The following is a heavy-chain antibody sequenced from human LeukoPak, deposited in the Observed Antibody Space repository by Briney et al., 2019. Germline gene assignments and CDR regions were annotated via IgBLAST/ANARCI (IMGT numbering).Heavy chain of an antibody. CDR3: ARLGCSGGSCYSGGGRYYYYGMDV. D-gene: IGHD2-15*01. J-gene: IGHJ6*02. Sequence: PSETLSLTCTVSGGSISSSNYFWGWIRQPPGKGLEWIGSIFYTGTTYYNPSLKSRVTISVDTSKNQFSLKLSSVTAADTAVYYCARLGCSGGSCYSGGGRYYYYGMDVWGQGTTVTVSS. CDR2: IFYTGTT. CDR1: GGSISSSNYF. V-gene: IGHV4-39*01.